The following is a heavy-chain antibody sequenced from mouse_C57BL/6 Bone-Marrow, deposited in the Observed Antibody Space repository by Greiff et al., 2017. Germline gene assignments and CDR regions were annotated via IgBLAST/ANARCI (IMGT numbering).Heavy chain of an antibody. Sequence: VKLVESGPGLVAPSQSLSITCTVSGFSLPSYAISWVRQPPGKGLEWLGVIWTGGGTNSNSALKSRLSISKDNSKSQVFLKMNSLQTDDTDRYYCARKRIYYYGSSHWDFDVWGTGTTVTVAS. V-gene: IGHV2-9-1*01. CDR2: IWTGGGT. J-gene: IGHJ1*03. CDR3: ARKRIYYYGSSHWDFDV. D-gene: IGHD1-1*01. CDR1: GFSLPSYA.